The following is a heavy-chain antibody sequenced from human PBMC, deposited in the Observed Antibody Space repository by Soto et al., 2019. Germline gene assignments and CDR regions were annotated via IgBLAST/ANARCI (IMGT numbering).Heavy chain of an antibody. CDR3: ARSLGVYGDYGDAFDI. J-gene: IGHJ3*02. D-gene: IGHD4-17*01. Sequence: SETLSLTCTVSGGSISSYYWSWIRQPPGKGLEWIGYIYYSGSTNYNPSLKSRVTISVDTSKNQFSLKLSSVTAADTAVYYCARSLGVYGDYGDAFDIWGQGTMVTVSS. V-gene: IGHV4-59*01. CDR1: GGSISSYY. CDR2: IYYSGST.